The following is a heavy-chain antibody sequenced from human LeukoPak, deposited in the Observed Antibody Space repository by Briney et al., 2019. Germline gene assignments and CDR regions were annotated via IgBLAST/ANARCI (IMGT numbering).Heavy chain of an antibody. CDR2: ISSSGSTI. CDR1: GFTFSSYS. J-gene: IGHJ6*04. Sequence: GGSLRLSCAASGFTFSSYSMNWVRQAPGKGLEWVSYISSSGSTIYYADSVKGRFTISRDNAKNSLYLQMNSLRAEDTAVYYCAELGIAMIGGVWGKGTTVTISS. D-gene: IGHD3-10*02. CDR3: AELGIAMIGGV. V-gene: IGHV3-48*04.